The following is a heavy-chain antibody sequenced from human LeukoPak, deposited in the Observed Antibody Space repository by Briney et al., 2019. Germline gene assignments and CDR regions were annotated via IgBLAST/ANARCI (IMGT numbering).Heavy chain of an antibody. J-gene: IGHJ4*02. Sequence: SVKVSCKASGGTFSSYAISWVRQAPGQGLEWMVRIIPIFGTANYAQKFQGRVTITTDESTSTAYMELSSLRSEDTAVYYCVRDGGIAVAGEILVYWGQGTLVTVSS. D-gene: IGHD6-19*01. CDR3: VRDGGIAVAGEILVY. CDR2: IIPIFGTA. V-gene: IGHV1-69*05. CDR1: GGTFSSYA.